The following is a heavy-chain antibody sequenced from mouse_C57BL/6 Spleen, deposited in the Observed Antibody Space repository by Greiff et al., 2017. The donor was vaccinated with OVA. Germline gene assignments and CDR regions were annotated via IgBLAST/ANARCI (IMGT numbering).Heavy chain of an antibody. CDR1: GYTFTSYW. Sequence: QVQLQQPGAELVKPGASVKLSCKASGYTFTSYWMHWVKQRPGRGLEWIGRIDPNSGGTKYNEKFKSKATLTVDKPSSTAYMQLSSLTSEDSAVYYDAKGDDGEAGYWYFDVWGTGTTVTVSS. D-gene: IGHD2-3*01. V-gene: IGHV1-72*01. CDR3: AKGDDGEAGYWYFDV. CDR2: IDPNSGGT. J-gene: IGHJ1*03.